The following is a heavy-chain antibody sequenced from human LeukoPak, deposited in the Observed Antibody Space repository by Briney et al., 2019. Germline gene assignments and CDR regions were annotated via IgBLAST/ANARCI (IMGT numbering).Heavy chain of an antibody. CDR1: GFTFKAYS. CDR3: AKEVRESAWFYLDS. D-gene: IGHD3-10*01. V-gene: IGHV3-23*01. CDR2: IRSSGETT. Sequence: GGSLRLSCAASGFTFKAYSMSWVRQAPGKGLEWVSSIRSSGETTYYADSVKGRFTISRDNSRNTLYLQMDSLRAEDTAVYYCAKEVRESAWFYLDSWGQGTLATVSP. J-gene: IGHJ4*02.